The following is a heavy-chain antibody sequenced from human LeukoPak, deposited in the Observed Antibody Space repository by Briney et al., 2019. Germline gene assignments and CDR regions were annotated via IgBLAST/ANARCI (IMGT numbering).Heavy chain of an antibody. Sequence: ASVKVSCKVSGYTLTELSMHWVRQAPGKGLEWMGGFDPEDGETIYAQKFQGRVTMTEDTSTDTAYMELSSLRSEDTAVYYCARGNYGDYVPALWFDPWGQGTLVTVSS. CDR2: FDPEDGET. J-gene: IGHJ5*02. D-gene: IGHD4-17*01. CDR1: GYTLTELS. CDR3: ARGNYGDYVPALWFDP. V-gene: IGHV1-24*01.